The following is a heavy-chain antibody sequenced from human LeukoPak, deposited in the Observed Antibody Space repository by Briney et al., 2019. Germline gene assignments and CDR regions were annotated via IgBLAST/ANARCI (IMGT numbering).Heavy chain of an antibody. V-gene: IGHV4-4*07. J-gene: IGHJ5*02. CDR2: IYSSGST. Sequence: SETLSLTCSVSGVYTSAYYWNWIRQPAGKGLEWIGRIYSSGSTNYNPSLKSRVTMSVDTSKNQFSLKLSSVTAADTAVYYCARDSYYGSGNWFDPWGQGTLVTVSS. CDR1: GVYTSAYY. D-gene: IGHD3-10*01. CDR3: ARDSYYGSGNWFDP.